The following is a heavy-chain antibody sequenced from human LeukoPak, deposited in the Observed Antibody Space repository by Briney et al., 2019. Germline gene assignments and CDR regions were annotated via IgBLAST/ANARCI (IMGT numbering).Heavy chain of an antibody. CDR2: FKSKNDDGTT. J-gene: IGHJ4*02. CDR3: TSLVWVNFSMTSSNPPDY. CDR1: GFTFCNAW. D-gene: IGHD2-2*01. V-gene: IGHV3-15*01. Sequence: GGSLRLSCAASGFTFCNAWMSWVRQTPGKGLEWVGRFKSKNDDGTTDYAAPVKGRFTISRDDSKNTLYLQMNSLKTEDTDVYYCTSLVWVNFSMTSSNPPDYWGQGTLVTVSS.